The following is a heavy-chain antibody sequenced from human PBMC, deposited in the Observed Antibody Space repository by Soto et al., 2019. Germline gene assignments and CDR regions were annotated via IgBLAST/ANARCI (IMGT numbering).Heavy chain of an antibody. CDR1: GFTFSTCV. Sequence: EVHLLESGGGLVHPGESLRLSCGASGFTFSTCVMTWVRQAPGKGLKWVSCITDSGSGTYYADSVKGRFTISRDNAKNTMYLQMNNLRAEDTGVYYCAKGLINGRWYAEDWGQGTLVTVSS. CDR3: AKGLINGRWYAED. CDR2: ITDSGSGT. D-gene: IGHD6-13*01. V-gene: IGHV3-23*01. J-gene: IGHJ4*02.